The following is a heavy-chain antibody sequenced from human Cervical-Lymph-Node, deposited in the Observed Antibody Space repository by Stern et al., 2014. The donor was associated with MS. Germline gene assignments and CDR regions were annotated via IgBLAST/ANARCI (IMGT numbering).Heavy chain of an antibody. V-gene: IGHV1-18*01. CDR2: IRGYNDDT. Sequence: VQLEESGAEVKKPGTSVKVSCKASGYTFRKYGISWVRQAPGQGLEWMGWIRGYNDDTNYVEKFQGRVTMTTDTSTNTAYLELRSLTSDDTAVYYCARDPHIAVAGTGGGFDPWGQGTLVTVSS. CDR3: ARDPHIAVAGTGGGFDP. CDR1: GYTFRKYG. J-gene: IGHJ5*02. D-gene: IGHD6-19*01.